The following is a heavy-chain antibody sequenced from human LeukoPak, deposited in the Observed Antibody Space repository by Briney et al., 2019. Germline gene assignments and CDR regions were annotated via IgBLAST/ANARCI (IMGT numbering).Heavy chain of an antibody. V-gene: IGHV4-38-2*02. CDR1: GYFITSGYY. Sequence: PSATLSLTWTVAGYFITSGYYWGWIRQPPGRGREWIGSTYHSGSTYCNPSLKSRVTISVEPSKNPFALRLNSVTAADTAVYYCVSITTMYSWFDPWGQGILVTVSS. CDR3: VSITTMYSWFDP. J-gene: IGHJ5*02. D-gene: IGHD3-10*01. CDR2: TYHSGST.